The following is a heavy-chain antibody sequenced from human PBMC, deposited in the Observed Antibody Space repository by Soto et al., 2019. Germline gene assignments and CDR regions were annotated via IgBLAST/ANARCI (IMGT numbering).Heavy chain of an antibody. Sequence: TLSLTCTVSGGSISSSSYYWGWIRQPPGKGLEWIGSIYYSGSTYYNPSLKSRVTISVDTSKNQFSLKLSSVTAADTAVYYCARHSSSPHYYYYIDVCGKGTTVTVSS. CDR3: ARHSSSPHYYYYIDV. CDR1: GGSISSSSYY. J-gene: IGHJ6*03. CDR2: IYYSGST. D-gene: IGHD6-6*01. V-gene: IGHV4-39*01.